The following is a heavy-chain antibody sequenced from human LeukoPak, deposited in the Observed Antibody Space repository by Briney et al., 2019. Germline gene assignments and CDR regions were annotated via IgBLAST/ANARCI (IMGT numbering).Heavy chain of an antibody. D-gene: IGHD3-10*01. CDR1: GASISSYY. V-gene: IGHV4-59*01. CDR3: ARDRGPALD. CDR2: IYYSGST. Sequence: PSETLSLTCTVSGASISSYYWSWIRQPPGRGLEWIGYIYYSGSTNYNPSLKSRVTISVDTSKNQFSLELSSVTAADTAVYYCARDRGPALDWGQGTLVTVSS. J-gene: IGHJ4*02.